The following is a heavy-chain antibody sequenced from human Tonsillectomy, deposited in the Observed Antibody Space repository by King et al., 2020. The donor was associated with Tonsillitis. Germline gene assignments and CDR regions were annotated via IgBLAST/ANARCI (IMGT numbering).Heavy chain of an antibody. CDR3: ARHAWLRFIDY. D-gene: IGHD5-12*01. CDR1: GGSISRCSYY. CDR2: SYYSWST. V-gene: IGHV4-39*01. Sequence: QLQESGPGLVKPSETLSLTCTVSGGSISRCSYYWGWIRHPPRKVLEWMGSSYYSWSTYYNPPLKSLVTISVDTSNNQFSLILSSVTAADTAIYYCARHAWLRFIDYWGQGTLVTVSS. J-gene: IGHJ4*02.